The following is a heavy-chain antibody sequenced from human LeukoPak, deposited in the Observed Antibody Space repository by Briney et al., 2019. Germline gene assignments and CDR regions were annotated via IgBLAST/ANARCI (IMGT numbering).Heavy chain of an antibody. CDR2: IYPGDSDT. V-gene: IGHV5-51*01. CDR3: ARRNIVSKGDSFDY. CDR1: GYSFTTHW. J-gene: IGHJ4*02. D-gene: IGHD5/OR15-5a*01. Sequence: GAPLKICCKGSGYSFTTHWIGCVRPMPGKGLEWMGIIYPGDSDTNDSPSFQGQVTISADKSISTAYLQWSSLKASDTAMYYCARRNIVSKGDSFDYWGQGTLVTVSS.